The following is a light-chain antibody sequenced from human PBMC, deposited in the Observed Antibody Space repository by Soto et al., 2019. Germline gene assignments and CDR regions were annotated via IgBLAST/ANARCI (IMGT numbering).Light chain of an antibody. J-gene: IGLJ3*02. CDR1: TSDVGGYEY. Sequence: QSALTQPPSASGSPGQSVTISCTGSTSDVGGYEYVSWYQQHPGKAPKLMIFEVNKRPSGVPNRFYGSKSGNTASLTVSGLQSEDEASYYCSSFAGANIWVFGGGTKLTVL. V-gene: IGLV2-8*01. CDR2: EVN. CDR3: SSFAGANIWV.